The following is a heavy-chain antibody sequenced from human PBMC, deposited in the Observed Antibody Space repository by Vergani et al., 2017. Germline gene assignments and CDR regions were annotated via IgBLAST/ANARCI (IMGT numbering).Heavy chain of an antibody. J-gene: IGHJ4*02. CDR2: IRSDGGSE. Sequence: QVHLVESGGGVVQPGGSLRLSCAASGFIFNYYGINWVRQAPGKGLEWVSFIRSDGGSEMYADSVRGRFTISRDNSKNTVSLEMLSLRTEDTAVYYCAKGHSGQIGSPHDYYFDCWGQGTLVTVSS. D-gene: IGHD1-26*01. V-gene: IGHV3-30*02. CDR3: AKGHSGQIGSPHDYYFDC. CDR1: GFIFNYYG.